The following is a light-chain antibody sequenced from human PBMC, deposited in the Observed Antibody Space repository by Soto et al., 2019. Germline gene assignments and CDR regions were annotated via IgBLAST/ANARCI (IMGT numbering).Light chain of an antibody. J-gene: IGKJ5*01. Sequence: EIVVTQSPATLSVSPGERATLSCRASQSVSSNLAWYQQKPGQTPRLLIYDTSTRATGIPARFSGSGSGTEFTLTISSLQSEDFAVYYCQQYSNWPPITLGQGTRLEIK. V-gene: IGKV3-15*01. CDR2: DTS. CDR3: QQYSNWPPIT. CDR1: QSVSSN.